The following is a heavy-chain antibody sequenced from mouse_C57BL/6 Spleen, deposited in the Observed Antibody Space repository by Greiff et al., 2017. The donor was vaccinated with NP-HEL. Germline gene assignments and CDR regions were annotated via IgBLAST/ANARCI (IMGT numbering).Heavy chain of an antibody. CDR3: ATMTTVVADWYFDV. CDR1: GYAFSSYW. Sequence: VQLQQSGAELVKPGASVKISCKASGYAFSSYWMNWVKQRPGKGLEWIGQIYPGDGDTNYNGKFKGKATLTADKSSSTAYMQLSSLTSEDSAVYCGATMTTVVADWYFDVWGTGTTVTVSS. D-gene: IGHD1-1*01. J-gene: IGHJ1*03. CDR2: IYPGDGDT. V-gene: IGHV1-80*01.